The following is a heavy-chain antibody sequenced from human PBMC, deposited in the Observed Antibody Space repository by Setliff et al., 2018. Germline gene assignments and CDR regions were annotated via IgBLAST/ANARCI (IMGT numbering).Heavy chain of an antibody. V-gene: IGHV4-39*07. Sequence: NPSETLSLTCTVSGGSISTTDYYWGWIRQPPGKGLEWIGCVYYSGNTYYSPSLKSRVTMFVDTSKNRFSLMLYSVTAADTAIYYCARYDSSGYSENYYFDYWGQGTLVTVSS. CDR2: VYYSGNT. CDR1: GGSISTTDYY. D-gene: IGHD3-22*01. J-gene: IGHJ4*02. CDR3: ARYDSSGYSENYYFDY.